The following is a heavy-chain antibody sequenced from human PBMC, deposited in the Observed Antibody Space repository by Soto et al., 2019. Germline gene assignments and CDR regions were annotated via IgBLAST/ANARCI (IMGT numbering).Heavy chain of an antibody. Sequence: ASVKVSCKASGGTFSNYAISWVRQAPGQGLEWMGGIIPVSGTANYAQKFQGRVTITADESTSTAYMELSSLRSEDTAVYYCARSQGSSTSLEIYYYYYYGMDVWGQRTTVTVS. CDR1: GGTFSNYA. J-gene: IGHJ6*02. D-gene: IGHD2-2*01. CDR2: IIPVSGTA. CDR3: ARSQGSSTSLEIYYYYYYGMDV. V-gene: IGHV1-69*13.